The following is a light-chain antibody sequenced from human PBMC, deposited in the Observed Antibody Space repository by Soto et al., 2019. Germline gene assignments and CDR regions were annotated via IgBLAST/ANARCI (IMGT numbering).Light chain of an antibody. V-gene: IGLV2-14*01. CDR2: DVS. J-gene: IGLJ1*01. CDR3: SSYTSSSTPLYV. Sequence: QSVLTQPASVSGSPGQSITISCTGTSSDVGGYNYVSWYQQHPGKAPKLMIYDVSNRPSGVSNLFSGSKSGNTASLTISGLQAEDEADYYCSSYTSSSTPLYVFGNGTKVTVL. CDR1: SSDVGGYNY.